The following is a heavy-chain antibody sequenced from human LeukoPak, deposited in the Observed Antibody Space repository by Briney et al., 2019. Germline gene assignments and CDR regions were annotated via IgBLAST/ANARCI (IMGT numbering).Heavy chain of an antibody. V-gene: IGHV3-23*01. Sequence: GGSLRLSCAASGFTFSSYAMSWVRQAPGKGLEWVSAISGSGGSTYYADSVKGRFTISRDNSKNTLYLQMNSLRAEDTAVYYCARDPGHKAPSPLWFGELQENWYFDLWGRGTLVTVSS. D-gene: IGHD3-10*01. CDR1: GFTFSSYA. J-gene: IGHJ2*01. CDR3: ARDPGHKAPSPLWFGELQENWYFDL. CDR2: ISGSGGST.